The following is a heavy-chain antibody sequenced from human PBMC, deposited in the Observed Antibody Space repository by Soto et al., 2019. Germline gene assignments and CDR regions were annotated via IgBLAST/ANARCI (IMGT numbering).Heavy chain of an antibody. Sequence: SLGLFSADPGLTFDDYAMHWVRQAPGKGLEWLSGISWNHVTTGYADSVKGRFTISRDNAKNSLLLQMNSLRAEDTAVYYCAKEIDAHGTTVTHFENWGQGTQVTVSS. CDR3: AKEIDAHGTTVTHFEN. J-gene: IGHJ4*02. CDR2: ISWNHVTT. CDR1: GLTFDDYA. V-gene: IGHV3-9*01. D-gene: IGHD4-17*01.